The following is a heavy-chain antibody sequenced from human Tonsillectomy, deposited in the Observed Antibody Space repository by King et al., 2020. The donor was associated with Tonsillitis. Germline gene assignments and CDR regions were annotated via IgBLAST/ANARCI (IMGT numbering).Heavy chain of an antibody. CDR1: GFTFSSYS. CDR2: ISSSSSYI. D-gene: IGHD3-3*01. CDR3: ARVSKAPYYDFWSGYSNGAPSDWFDP. V-gene: IGHV3-21*01. Sequence: EVQLVESGGGLVKPGGSLRLSCAASGFTFSSYSMNWVRQAPGKGLEWVSSISSSSSYIYYADSVKGRFTISRDNAKNSLYLQMNSLRAADTAVYYCARVSKAPYYDFWSGYSNGAPSDWFDPWGQGTLVTVSS. J-gene: IGHJ5*02.